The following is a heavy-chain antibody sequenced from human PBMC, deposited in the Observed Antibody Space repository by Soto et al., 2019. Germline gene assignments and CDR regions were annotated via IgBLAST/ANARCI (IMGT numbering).Heavy chain of an antibody. CDR3: ARHADYCRGGSCFPSRFDH. Sequence: QLQLQESGPGLVKPSETLSLTCTVSGGSISSSSYYWGWIRQPPGKGLEWIGNIYYSGSTYYNQSFKNRVTISVETPQNQLSLKLSSVTAADTAVYYCARHADYCRGGSCFPSRFDHWGQGTLVTGSS. CDR2: IYYSGST. J-gene: IGHJ4*02. D-gene: IGHD2-15*01. V-gene: IGHV4-39*01. CDR1: GGSISSSSYY.